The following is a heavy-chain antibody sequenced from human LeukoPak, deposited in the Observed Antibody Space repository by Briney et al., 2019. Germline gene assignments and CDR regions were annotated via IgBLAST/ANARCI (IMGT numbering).Heavy chain of an antibody. CDR3: ARFTHGGDFDY. CDR1: GFNFRNSW. D-gene: IGHD2-21*01. V-gene: IGHV3-7*04. CDR2: IKQDGSEK. Sequence: GGSLRLSCAASGFNFRNSWMTWVRQAPGKGLEWVANIKQDGSEKYYVDSVKGRFTISRDNAKNSLYLQMDSLRAEDTAVYYCARFTHGGDFDYWGQGTLVTVSS. J-gene: IGHJ4*02.